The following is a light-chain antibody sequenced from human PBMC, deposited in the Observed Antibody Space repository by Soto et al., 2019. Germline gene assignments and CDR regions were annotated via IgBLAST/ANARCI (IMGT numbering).Light chain of an antibody. Sequence: QSALTQPASVSGSPGQSITISCTGTSSDIGAYNFVSGYQQHPGKAPKLMLYDVNMRPSGVSNRFSGSKSGNTASLTISGLQAGDEADYYCTSWTTSPTLIFGGGTKLTVL. V-gene: IGLV2-14*03. CDR3: TSWTTSPTLI. J-gene: IGLJ2*01. CDR2: DVN. CDR1: SSDIGAYNF.